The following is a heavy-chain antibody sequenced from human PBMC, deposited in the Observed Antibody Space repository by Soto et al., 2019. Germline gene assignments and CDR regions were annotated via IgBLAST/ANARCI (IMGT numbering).Heavy chain of an antibody. J-gene: IGHJ1*01. CDR1: GASVNTGDHY. CDR2: IFYSGDT. D-gene: IGHD1-7*01. Sequence: VQLQGSGPGLVKPSQTLSLTCTVSGASVNTGDHYWSYIRQPPGKGLEWLGYIFYSGDTYYNPSLKSRAAISLNTSRNQVSLTLTSVTDADTAVYYCVGTGTTNDFWGQGTLVTVSS. CDR3: VGTGTTNDF. V-gene: IGHV4-30-4*01.